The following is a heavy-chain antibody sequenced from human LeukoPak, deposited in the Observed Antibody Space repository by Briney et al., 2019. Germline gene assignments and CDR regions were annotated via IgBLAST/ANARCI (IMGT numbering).Heavy chain of an antibody. V-gene: IGHV1-2*02. D-gene: IGHD6-6*01. J-gene: IGHJ4*02. Sequence: ASVKVSCKASGYTFTDYYMHWVRQAPGQGLEWMGWINPNSGGTNFAQKFQGRVAMTRDTSISTAYLELGSLRSDDTAVYFCARARWQLVPYDYWGQGTLVTVSS. CDR3: ARARWQLVPYDY. CDR2: INPNSGGT. CDR1: GYTFTDYY.